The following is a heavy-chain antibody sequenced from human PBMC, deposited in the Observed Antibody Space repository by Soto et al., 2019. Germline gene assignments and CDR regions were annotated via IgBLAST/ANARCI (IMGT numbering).Heavy chain of an antibody. CDR2: TYYRSKWYN. Sequence: SQTLSLPCAISGDRVSSNSAAWTWIRQSPSRGLEWLGRTYYRSKWYNDYAVSVKSRITINPDTSKNQFSLQLNSVTPEDTAVYYCARERSSSWFSNWFDPWGQGTLVTVSS. D-gene: IGHD6-13*01. CDR3: ARERSSSWFSNWFDP. CDR1: GDRVSSNSAA. V-gene: IGHV6-1*01. J-gene: IGHJ5*02.